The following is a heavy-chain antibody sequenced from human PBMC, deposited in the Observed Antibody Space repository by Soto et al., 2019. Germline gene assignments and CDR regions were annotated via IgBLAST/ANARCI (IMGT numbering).Heavy chain of an antibody. J-gene: IGHJ4*02. CDR2: ISGSGGST. CDR3: AKDGIPYGSGSYSDY. D-gene: IGHD3-10*01. Sequence: EVQLLESGGGLVQPGGSLRLSCAASGFTFSSYAMSWVRQAPGKGLEWVSAISGSGGSTYYADSVKGRFTISRDNSKNTLYLQMNSLRVEDTAVYYCAKDGIPYGSGSYSDYWGQGTLVTVSS. V-gene: IGHV3-23*01. CDR1: GFTFSSYA.